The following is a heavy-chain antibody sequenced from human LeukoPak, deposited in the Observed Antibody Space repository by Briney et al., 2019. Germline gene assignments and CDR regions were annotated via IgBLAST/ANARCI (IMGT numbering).Heavy chain of an antibody. CDR1: GGSISSGGYY. V-gene: IGHV4-31*03. Sequence: SQTLSLTCTVSGGSISSGGYYWSWIRQHPGKGLEWIGYIYYSGSTYYNPSLKSRVTISVDTSKNQFSLKLSSVAAADTAVYYCARLWGYYDGRFKGTSGYNWFDPWGQGTLVTVSS. J-gene: IGHJ5*02. CDR3: ARLWGYYDGRFKGTSGYNWFDP. CDR2: IYYSGST. D-gene: IGHD3-22*01.